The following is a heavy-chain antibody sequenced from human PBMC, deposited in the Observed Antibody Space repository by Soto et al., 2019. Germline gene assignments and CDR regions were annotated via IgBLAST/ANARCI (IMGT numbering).Heavy chain of an antibody. CDR2: IYYSGST. J-gene: IGHJ4*02. V-gene: IGHV4-30-4*01. Sequence: PSETLSLTCTVSGGSISSGGYYWSWIRQPPGKGLEWIGYIYYSGSTYYNPSLKSRVTISVDTSKNQFSLKLSSVTAADTAVYYCARATTAMAPDYWGQGTLVTVSS. D-gene: IGHD5-18*01. CDR3: ARATTAMAPDY. CDR1: GGSISSGGYY.